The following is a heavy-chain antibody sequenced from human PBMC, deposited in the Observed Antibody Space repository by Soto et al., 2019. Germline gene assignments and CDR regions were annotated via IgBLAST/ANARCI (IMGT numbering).Heavy chain of an antibody. J-gene: IGHJ5*02. CDR1: GYSISSGYC. D-gene: IGHD4-17*01. CDR2: IYHSGST. CDR3: ATTRDYGDHDGPNWFDP. Sequence: SETLSLTCAVSGYSISSGYCWGWIRQPPGKGLEWIGSIYHSGSTYYNPSLKSRVTISVDTSKNQFSLKLSSVIAADTAVYYCATTRDYGDHDGPNWFDPWGQGTLVTVSS. V-gene: IGHV4-38-2*01.